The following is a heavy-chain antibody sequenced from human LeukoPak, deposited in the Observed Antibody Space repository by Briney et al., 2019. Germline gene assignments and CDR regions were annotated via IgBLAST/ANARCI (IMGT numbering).Heavy chain of an antibody. CDR2: ISSSGSTT. Sequence: GGPLRLSCAASGFTFRSYEMNWVRQAPGKGLEWVSYISSSGSTTYYADSVKGRFTISRDNAKKSLYLQMNSLRAEDTALYYCARGDTETIHLDYWGQGSLVTVSS. CDR3: ARGDTETIHLDY. D-gene: IGHD5-18*01. CDR1: GFTFRSYE. J-gene: IGHJ4*02. V-gene: IGHV3-48*03.